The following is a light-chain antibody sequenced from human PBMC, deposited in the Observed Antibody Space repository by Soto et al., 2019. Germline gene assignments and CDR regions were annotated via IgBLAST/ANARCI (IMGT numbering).Light chain of an antibody. Sequence: QSALTQPASVSGSPGQSFTISCTGTSSDVGGYNYVSWYQQHPGKAPKLMIYEVSNRPSGVSNRFSGSKSGNTASLTVFGLQAEDEADYYCSSYTSSSTWVFGGGTKVTVL. CDR1: SSDVGGYNY. V-gene: IGLV2-14*01. CDR3: SSYTSSSTWV. J-gene: IGLJ3*02. CDR2: EVS.